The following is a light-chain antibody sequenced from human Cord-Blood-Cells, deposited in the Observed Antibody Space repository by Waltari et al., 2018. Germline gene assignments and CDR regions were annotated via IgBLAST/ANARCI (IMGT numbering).Light chain of an antibody. J-gene: IGLJ2*01. CDR1: SRHIGGYNY. Sequence: QSALTQTASVSGSPGPSITIPCTGPSRHIGGYNYVSLYQQHPGKAPKLLIYDVSNRPSGVSNRFAGSKSGNTAALTISGLQAEDEADYYCSSYTSSSTLVVFGGGTKLTVL. CDR3: SSYTSSSTLVV. V-gene: IGLV2-14*01. CDR2: DVS.